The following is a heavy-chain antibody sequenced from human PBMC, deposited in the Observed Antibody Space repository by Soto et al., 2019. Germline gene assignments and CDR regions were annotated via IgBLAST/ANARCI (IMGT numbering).Heavy chain of an antibody. V-gene: IGHV3-23*01. J-gene: IGHJ6*03. Sequence: EVQLLESGGGLVQPGGSLRLSCAASGLTFSSYAMSWVRQAPGKGLEWVSAISGSGGSTYYADSVKGRFTISRDNSKNTLYLQMNSLRAEDTAVYYCAKGWEWLPDYYYMDVWGKGTTVTVSS. D-gene: IGHD5-12*01. CDR3: AKGWEWLPDYYYMDV. CDR2: ISGSGGST. CDR1: GLTFSSYA.